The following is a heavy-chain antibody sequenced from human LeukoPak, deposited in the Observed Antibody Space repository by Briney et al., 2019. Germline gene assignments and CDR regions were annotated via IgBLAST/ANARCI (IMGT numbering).Heavy chain of an antibody. J-gene: IGHJ4*02. Sequence: ASVEVSCKASGYTFTSYDINWVRQATGQGLEWMGWMNPNSGNTGYAQKFQGRVTMTRNTSISTAYMELSSLRSEDTAVYYCARDPFRITMVRGVRRYFDYWGQGTLVTVSS. V-gene: IGHV1-8*01. D-gene: IGHD3-10*01. CDR1: GYTFTSYD. CDR3: ARDPFRITMVRGVRRYFDY. CDR2: MNPNSGNT.